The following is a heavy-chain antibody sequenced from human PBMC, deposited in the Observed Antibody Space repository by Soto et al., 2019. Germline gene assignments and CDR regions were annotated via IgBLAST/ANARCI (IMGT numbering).Heavy chain of an antibody. D-gene: IGHD3-10*01. J-gene: IGHJ4*02. V-gene: IGHV4-39*01. CDR1: GGSISSSTYY. CDR2: IFYSGAT. Sequence: PSETLSLTCTVSGGSISSSTYYWGWIRQPPGKGLEWIGNIFYSGATYYNPSLKSRVTVSVDTSKNQFSLKLSSVTAADTAVYYCSFYGSGSYKYYFDSWGQGALVTVSS. CDR3: SFYGSGSYKYYFDS.